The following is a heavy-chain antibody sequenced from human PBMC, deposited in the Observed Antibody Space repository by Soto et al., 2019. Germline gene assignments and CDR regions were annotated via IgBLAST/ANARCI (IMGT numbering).Heavy chain of an antibody. V-gene: IGHV4-34*01. Sequence: QVQLQQWGAGLLKPSETLSLTCAVYGASFSGYYWSWVRQSPRKGLEWSGEINHSGSTNYNPSLKVRLTISVDTPKNQFSLKLSSVTAADAALYYGVACDYGDYPRYWGQGSLVTVSS. CDR2: INHSGST. CDR3: VACDYGDYPRY. CDR1: GASFSGYY. D-gene: IGHD4-17*01. J-gene: IGHJ4*02.